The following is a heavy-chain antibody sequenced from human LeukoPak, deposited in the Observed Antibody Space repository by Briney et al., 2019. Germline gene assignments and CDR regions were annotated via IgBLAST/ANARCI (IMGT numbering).Heavy chain of an antibody. CDR2: ISSSSSYI. CDR3: ARETGILAGLMGTYYFDY. CDR1: GFTFSSYS. J-gene: IGHJ4*02. V-gene: IGHV3-21*01. D-gene: IGHD3-9*01. Sequence: GGSLRLSCAASGFTFSSYSMNWVRQAPGKGLEWVSSISSSSSYIYYADSVKGRFTISRDNAKNSLYLQMNSLRAEDTAVYYCARETGILAGLMGTYYFDYWGQGTLVTVSS.